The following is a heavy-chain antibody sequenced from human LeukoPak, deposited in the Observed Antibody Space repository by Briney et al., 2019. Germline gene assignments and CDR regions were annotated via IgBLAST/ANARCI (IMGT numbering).Heavy chain of an antibody. CDR1: GYSFTSYW. CDR2: IYPGDSDT. CDR3: ARLSGYSTDRYYFDY. V-gene: IGHV5-51*01. J-gene: IGHJ4*02. D-gene: IGHD5-12*01. Sequence: GESLKISCKGSGYSFTSYWIGWVRQMPGKGLEWMGIIYPGDSDTRYSPSFQGQVTISADTSISTAYLQWSSLKASDTAMYYCARLSGYSTDRYYFDYWGQGTLVTVSS.